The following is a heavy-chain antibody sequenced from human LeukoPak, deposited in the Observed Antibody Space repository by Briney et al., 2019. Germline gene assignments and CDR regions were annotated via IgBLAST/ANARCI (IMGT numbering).Heavy chain of an antibody. D-gene: IGHD3-3*01. CDR3: ARFADFWSGYYEEADAFDI. J-gene: IGHJ3*02. CDR1: GYTFTGYY. V-gene: IGHV1-2*02. CDR2: INPNSGGT. Sequence: ASVKVSCKASGYTFTGYYMHWVRQAPGQGLEWMGWINPNSGGTNYAQKFQGRVTMTRDTSISTAYMELSRLRSDDTAVYYCARFADFWSGYYEEADAFDIWGQGTMVTVSS.